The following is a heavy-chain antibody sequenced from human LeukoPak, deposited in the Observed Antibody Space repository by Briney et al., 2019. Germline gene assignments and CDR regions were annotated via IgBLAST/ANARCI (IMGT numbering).Heavy chain of an antibody. CDR1: GYTFTGYY. Sequence: ASVKVSCKASGYTFTGYYMHWVRQATGQGLEWMGWMNPNSGNAGYAQKFQGRVTMTRNTSISTAYMELSSLRSEDTAVYYCARLYGSGIYYYYYYMDVWGKGTTVTISS. D-gene: IGHD3-10*01. V-gene: IGHV1-8*02. CDR2: MNPNSGNA. CDR3: ARLYGSGIYYYYYYMDV. J-gene: IGHJ6*03.